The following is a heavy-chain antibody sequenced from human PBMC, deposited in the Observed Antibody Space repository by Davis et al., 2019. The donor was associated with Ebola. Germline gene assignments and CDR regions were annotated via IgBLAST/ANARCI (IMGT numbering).Heavy chain of an antibody. V-gene: IGHV3-30-3*02. CDR1: GFTFSSYA. CDR2: ISYDGSNK. D-gene: IGHD6-19*01. Sequence: GGSLRLSCAASGFTFSSYAMHWVRQAPGKGLEWVAVISYDGSNKYYADSVKGRFTISRDNAKKSLYLQMDSLRAEDTALYYCAKTDTAVAGYDYYGMDVWGQGTTVIVSS. J-gene: IGHJ6*02. CDR3: AKTDTAVAGYDYYGMDV.